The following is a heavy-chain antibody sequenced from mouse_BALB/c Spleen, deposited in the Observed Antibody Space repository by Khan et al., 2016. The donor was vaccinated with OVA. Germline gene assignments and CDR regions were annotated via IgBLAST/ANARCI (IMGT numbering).Heavy chain of an antibody. Sequence: QVQLQQSGAELVKPGASVKLSCKASGYTFTSFYMYWVKQRPGQGLEWIGEINPNNGGTNVNEKFKSKATLTVDKSSNTAYMELSSLTSEDSAVYYCTRGGYGSPFAYWGQGTLVTVSA. D-gene: IGHD1-1*01. J-gene: IGHJ3*01. CDR2: INPNNGGT. CDR1: GYTFTSFY. CDR3: TRGGYGSPFAY. V-gene: IGHV1S81*02.